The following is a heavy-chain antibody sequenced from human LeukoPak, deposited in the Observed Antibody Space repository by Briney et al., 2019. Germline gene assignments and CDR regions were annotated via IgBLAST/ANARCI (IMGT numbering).Heavy chain of an antibody. Sequence: PSGTLSLTCTVSGGSISSSSYYWGWIRQPPGKGLEWIGSMYYSGSTYYNLSLKSRVTISVDTSKYQFSLKLSSVTAADTAVYYCARLRDWYFDLWGRGTLVSVSS. CDR3: ARLRDWYFDL. V-gene: IGHV4-39*01. J-gene: IGHJ2*01. CDR1: GGSISSSSYY. CDR2: MYYSGST.